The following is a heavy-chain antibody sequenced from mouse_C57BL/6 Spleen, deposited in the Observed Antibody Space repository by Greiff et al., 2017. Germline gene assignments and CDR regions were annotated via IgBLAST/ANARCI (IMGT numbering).Heavy chain of an antibody. CDR3: VRDPPIYYGNYVWFAY. Sequence: GGGLVQPKGSLKLSCAASGFTFNTYAMHWVRQAPGKGLEWVARIRSKSSNYATYYADSVKDRFTISRDDSQSMLYLQMNNLKTEDTAMYYCVRDPPIYYGNYVWFAYWGQGTLVTVSA. V-gene: IGHV10-3*01. CDR1: GFTFNTYA. CDR2: IRSKSSNYAT. D-gene: IGHD2-1*01. J-gene: IGHJ3*01.